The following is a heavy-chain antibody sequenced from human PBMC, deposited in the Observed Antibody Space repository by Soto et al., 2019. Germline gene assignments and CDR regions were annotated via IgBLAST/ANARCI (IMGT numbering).Heavy chain of an antibody. CDR3: ARGPVHCSSARCYIY. CDR1: GGTFSSYT. CDR2: IIPIRGIA. Sequence: QVQLVQSGAEVKKPGSSVKVSCKASGGTFSSYTISWVRQAPGQGLEWMGRIIPIRGIANYAQKFQGRVTIAADKSTSTAYMELSGMRSEDTAVYYCARGPVHCSSARCYIYWGQGTLVTVSS. J-gene: IGHJ4*02. V-gene: IGHV1-69*02. D-gene: IGHD2-2*01.